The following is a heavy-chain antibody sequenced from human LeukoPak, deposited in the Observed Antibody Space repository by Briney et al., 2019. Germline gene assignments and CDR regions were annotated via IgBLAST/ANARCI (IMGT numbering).Heavy chain of an antibody. CDR1: GYTFASYD. D-gene: IGHD3-10*01. Sequence: PEASVKVSCKASGYTFASYDINWVRQATGQGLEWMGWMNPNSGNTGYAQKFQGRVTMTRSTSISTAYMEVNSLRSEDTAVYYCARGPERSRYGSGSSWFDPWGQGTLVTVSS. J-gene: IGHJ5*02. V-gene: IGHV1-8*01. CDR2: MNPNSGNT. CDR3: ARGPERSRYGSGSSWFDP.